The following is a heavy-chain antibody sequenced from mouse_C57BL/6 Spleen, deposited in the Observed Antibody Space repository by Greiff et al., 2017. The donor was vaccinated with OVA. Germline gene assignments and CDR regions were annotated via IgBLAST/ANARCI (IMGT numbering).Heavy chain of an antibody. CDR1: DSEVFPIAY. CDR3: ARGINYYGSSPFWYFDV. Sequence: QVQLQQSGSELRSPGSSVKLSCKDFDSEVFPIAYMSWVRQKPGHGFEWIGGILPSIGRTIYGEKFEDKATLDADTLSNTAYLELNSLTSEDSAIYYCARGINYYGSSPFWYFDVWGTGTTVTVSS. D-gene: IGHD1-1*01. CDR2: ILPSIGRT. J-gene: IGHJ1*03. V-gene: IGHV15-2*01.